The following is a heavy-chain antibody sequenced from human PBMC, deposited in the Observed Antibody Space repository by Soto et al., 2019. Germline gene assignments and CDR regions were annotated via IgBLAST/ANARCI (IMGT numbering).Heavy chain of an antibody. J-gene: IGHJ5*01. CDR2: INGVGSDT. D-gene: IGHD3-16*01. Sequence: GRSLRLSCAAAGFTCDDYGMHWFRQAPGKGLVWVSRINGVGSDTPYADSVKGRFTVSRDNAKNMLYLQMNSLGAEDTAVYYCAILSLGFESWGQGTLVTVSS. CDR3: AILSLGFES. V-gene: IGHV3-74*01. CDR1: GFTCDDYG.